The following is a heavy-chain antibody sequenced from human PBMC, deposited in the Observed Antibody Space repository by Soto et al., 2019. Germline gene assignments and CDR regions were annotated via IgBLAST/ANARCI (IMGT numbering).Heavy chain of an antibody. Sequence: EGSLRLSCAASGFTFSSDVMHWVRQAPGKGLEWVAVIWYDGSNKYYADSVKGRFTISRDNSKNTLYLQMNSLRAEDTAVYYCAREPDIPTPDTSPFDYWGQGTLVTVS. CDR3: AREPDIPTPDTSPFDY. V-gene: IGHV3-33*01. J-gene: IGHJ4*02. D-gene: IGHD5-18*01. CDR1: GFTFSSDV. CDR2: IWYDGSNK.